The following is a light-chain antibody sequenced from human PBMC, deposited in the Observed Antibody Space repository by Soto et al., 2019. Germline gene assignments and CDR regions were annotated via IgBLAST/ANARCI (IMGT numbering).Light chain of an antibody. V-gene: IGKV1-39*01. Sequence: DIQMTQSPSSLSASVGDRVTISCRASQSIANYLNWYQQKPGTAPKLLIFAASSLQSGVPSRFSGSGSGTDFTLTIGSLQPEDFATYYCQQTSSSPWTFGQGTKVDI. CDR1: QSIANY. CDR3: QQTSSSPWT. J-gene: IGKJ1*01. CDR2: AAS.